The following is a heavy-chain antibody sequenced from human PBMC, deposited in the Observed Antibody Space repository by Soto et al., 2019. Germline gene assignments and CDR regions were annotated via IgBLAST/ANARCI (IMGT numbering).Heavy chain of an antibody. V-gene: IGHV3-73*02. CDR2: IKSKADSYAK. CDR1: GLTFSGSN. CDR3: TRWGGDPPTLDY. D-gene: IGHD2-21*02. Sequence: EVQLVESGGGLVQPGGSLKLSCATSGLTFSGSNMHWVRQASGKGLEWVGRIKSKADSYAKAYAASVKGRFIVSRDDSQNTAYLQMISLKTEDTAVYSCTRWGGDPPTLDYWGEGTLVTVSS. J-gene: IGHJ4*02.